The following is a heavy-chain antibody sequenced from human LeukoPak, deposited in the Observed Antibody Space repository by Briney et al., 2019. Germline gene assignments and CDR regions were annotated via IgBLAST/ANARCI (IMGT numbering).Heavy chain of an antibody. J-gene: IGHJ3*02. CDR1: GGSLHRVGYF. CDR2: IYYSGRT. CDR3: ARSVYPRVVCHI. V-gene: IGHV4-31*03. D-gene: IGHD5/OR15-5a*01. Sequence: SHTLALPRTVSGGSLHRVGYFWSWIRQPPGKGLEWIGYIYYSGRTHYSPPLKSRVTLSVGTSKDQFSLKLSSVTAADTAVYYCARSVYPRVVCHIGGRDTMVSVSS.